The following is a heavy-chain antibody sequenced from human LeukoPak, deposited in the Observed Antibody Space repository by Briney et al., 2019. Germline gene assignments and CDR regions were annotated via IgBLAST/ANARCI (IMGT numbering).Heavy chain of an antibody. CDR3: ARGTGWDILTGYYNPPDY. J-gene: IGHJ4*02. V-gene: IGHV1-18*01. CDR2: ISGYNGNT. D-gene: IGHD3-9*01. CDR1: GYTFTTYN. Sequence: ASVKVSCKASGYTFTTYNINWVRQAPGQGLEWMGWISGYNGNTNYAQKLQGRVTMTTDTSTSTAYMELRSLKSDDTAVYYCARGTGWDILTGYYNPPDYWGQGTLVTVSS.